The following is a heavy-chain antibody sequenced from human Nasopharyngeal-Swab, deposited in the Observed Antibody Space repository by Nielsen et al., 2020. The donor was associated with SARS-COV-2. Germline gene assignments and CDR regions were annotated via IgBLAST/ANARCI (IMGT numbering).Heavy chain of an antibody. Sequence: SETLSLTCTVSGGSVSSGSYYWSWIRQPPGKGLEWIGYIYYSGSTNYNPSHKSRVTISVDTSKNQFSLKLSSVTAADTAVYYCARDPGYSYFNWFDPWGQGTLVTVSA. J-gene: IGHJ5*02. V-gene: IGHV4-61*01. CDR3: ARDPGYSYFNWFDP. CDR1: GGSVSSGSYY. CDR2: IYYSGST. D-gene: IGHD5-18*01.